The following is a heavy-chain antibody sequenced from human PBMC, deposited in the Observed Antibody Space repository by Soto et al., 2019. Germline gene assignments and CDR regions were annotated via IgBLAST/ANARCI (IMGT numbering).Heavy chain of an antibody. V-gene: IGHV6-1*01. CDR2: TYYRSKWYN. CDR3: ARELTYDYIWWSYPSPYYYYYYMDV. CDR1: GDSVSSNSAA. Sequence: SQTLSLTCAISGDSVSSNSAAWNWIRQSPSRGLEWLGRTYYRSKWYNDYAVSVKSRITINPDTSKNQFSLQLNSVTPEDTAVYYCARELTYDYIWWSYPSPYYYYYYMDVWGKGTTVTVSS. D-gene: IGHD3-16*02. J-gene: IGHJ6*03.